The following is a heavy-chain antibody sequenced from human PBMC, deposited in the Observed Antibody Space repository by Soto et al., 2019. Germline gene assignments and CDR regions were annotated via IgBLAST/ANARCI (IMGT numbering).Heavy chain of an antibody. CDR1: GFPFSSFG. CDR2: ISYDGRNK. Sequence: QVQLVESGGGVVQPGRSLRLSCVASGFPFSSFGINWVRQAPGKGLEWVAVISYDGRNKYYADSVKGRFTISRDNSNNTLSLQMNSLRPEDTAVYYCAKGERAIALTGYYYYDMDVWGQGTTVIVSS. V-gene: IGHV3-30*18. J-gene: IGHJ6*02. D-gene: IGHD1-1*01. CDR3: AKGERAIALTGYYYYDMDV.